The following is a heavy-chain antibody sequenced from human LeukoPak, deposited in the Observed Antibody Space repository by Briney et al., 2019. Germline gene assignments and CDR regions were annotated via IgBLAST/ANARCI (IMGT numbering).Heavy chain of an antibody. J-gene: IGHJ6*03. D-gene: IGHD2-8*02. CDR2: INHSGST. CDR1: GGSFSGYY. Sequence: NPSETLSLTCAVYGGSFSGYYWSWIRQPPGKGLEWIGEINHSGSTNYNPSLKSRVTISVDTSKNQFSLKLSSVTAADTAVYYCARGRLVATPYYYLDVWGKGTTVTVSS. CDR3: ARGRLVATPYYYLDV. V-gene: IGHV4-34*01.